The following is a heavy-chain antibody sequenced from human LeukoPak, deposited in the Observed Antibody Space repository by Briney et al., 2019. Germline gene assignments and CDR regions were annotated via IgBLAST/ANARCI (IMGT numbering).Heavy chain of an antibody. CDR2: INHSGST. Sequence: PSETLSLTCAVYGGSFSGYYWSWIRQPPGKGLEWIGEINHSGSTNYNPSLKSRVTISVDTSKNQFSLQLSSVTAADTAVYYCARGFVGGPWPYFDYWGQGTLVTVSS. CDR1: GGSFSGYY. J-gene: IGHJ4*02. D-gene: IGHD4-23*01. V-gene: IGHV4-34*01. CDR3: ARGFVGGPWPYFDY.